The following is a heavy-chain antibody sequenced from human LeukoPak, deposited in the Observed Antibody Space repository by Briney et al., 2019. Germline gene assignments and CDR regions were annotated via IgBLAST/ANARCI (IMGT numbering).Heavy chain of an antibody. CDR1: GFTFSSYW. D-gene: IGHD6-19*01. CDR3: ERVGGSAWHFDC. J-gene: IGHJ4*02. Sequence: GGSLRLSCAASGFTFSSYWMTWVRQAPGKGLEWVANIKQGGIEQYYVDSVKGRFTISRDNAKNSLYLQMNSLRAEDTALYYCERVGGSAWHFDCWDQGSLVTVSS. V-gene: IGHV3-7*01. CDR2: IKQGGIEQ.